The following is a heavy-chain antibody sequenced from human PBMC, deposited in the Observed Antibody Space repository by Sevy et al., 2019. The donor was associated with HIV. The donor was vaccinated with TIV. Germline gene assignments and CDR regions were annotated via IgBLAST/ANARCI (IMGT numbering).Heavy chain of an antibody. CDR1: GYTFTTYD. CDR3: ARRRGFGELLGLGY. CDR2: MNPSRGNT. Sequence: ASVKVSCRTSGYTFTTYDINWVQQATGQGLEWMGWMNPSRGNTGSAQKFQGRLTMTRDTSTSTAYMELSSLESQDTAVYYCARRRGFGELLGLGYWGQGTLVTVSS. D-gene: IGHD3-10*01. J-gene: IGHJ4*02. V-gene: IGHV1-8*01.